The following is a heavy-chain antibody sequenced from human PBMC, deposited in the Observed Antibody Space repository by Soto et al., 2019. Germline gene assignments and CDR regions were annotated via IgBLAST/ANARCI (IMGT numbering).Heavy chain of an antibody. Sequence: SETLSLTCAVYGGSFSGYYWSWIRQPPGKGLEWIGEINHSGSTNYNPSLKSRVTISVDTSKNQFSLKLSSVTAADTAVYYCAREPRGLYDFWSGYYGQARGMDVWGQGTTVTVSS. CDR2: INHSGST. CDR1: GGSFSGYY. D-gene: IGHD3-3*01. J-gene: IGHJ6*02. V-gene: IGHV4-34*01. CDR3: AREPRGLYDFWSGYYGQARGMDV.